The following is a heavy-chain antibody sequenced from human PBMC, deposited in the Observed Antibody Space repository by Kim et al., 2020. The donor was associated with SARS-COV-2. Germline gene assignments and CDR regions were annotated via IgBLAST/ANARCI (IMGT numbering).Heavy chain of an antibody. CDR3: ARALEPHYFDY. CDR1: GFTFSSYA. V-gene: IGHV3-30*04. J-gene: IGHJ4*02. CDR2: ISYDGSNK. Sequence: GGSLRLSCAASGFTFSSYAMHWVRQAPGKGLEWVAVISYDGSNKYYADSVKGRFTISRDNSKNTLYLQMNSLRAEDTAVYYCARALEPHYFDYWGQGTLVTVSS.